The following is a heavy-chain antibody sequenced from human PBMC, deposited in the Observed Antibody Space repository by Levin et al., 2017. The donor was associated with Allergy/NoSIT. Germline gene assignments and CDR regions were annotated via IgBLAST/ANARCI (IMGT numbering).Heavy chain of an antibody. D-gene: IGHD1-26*01. CDR3: AKGAGVVGATKGPFDY. J-gene: IGHJ4*02. Sequence: GESLKISCAASGFTFSSYGMHWVRQAPGKGLEWVAVISYDGSNKYYADSVKGRFTISRDNSKNTLYLQMNSLRAEDTAVYYCAKGAGVVGATKGPFDYWGQGTLVTVSS. CDR1: GFTFSSYG. CDR2: ISYDGSNK. V-gene: IGHV3-30*18.